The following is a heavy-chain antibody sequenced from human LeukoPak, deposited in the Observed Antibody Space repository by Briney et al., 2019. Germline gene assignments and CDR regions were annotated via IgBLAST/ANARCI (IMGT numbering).Heavy chain of an antibody. CDR3: AREVYCSHTTCYYFDY. Sequence: GGSLRLSCAPSGFTFSSYSMNWVRQAPGKGLEWVSSISDSSRYIFYADSVKGRFTISRENANNSLCLQMNSLRAEDTAVYYCAREVYCSHTTCYYFDYWGLGTLVTVSS. CDR1: GFTFSSYS. J-gene: IGHJ4*02. V-gene: IGHV3-21*01. D-gene: IGHD2/OR15-2a*01. CDR2: ISDSSRYI.